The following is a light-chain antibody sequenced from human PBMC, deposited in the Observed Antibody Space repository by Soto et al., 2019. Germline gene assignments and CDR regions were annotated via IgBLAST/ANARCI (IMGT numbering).Light chain of an antibody. CDR2: DVS. V-gene: IGLV2-14*01. J-gene: IGLJ1*01. Sequence: QSALTQPASVSGSPGQSITISCTGTNNDIGAYNYVSWYQQHPDKAPKVLISDVSSRPSGVSNRFSGSKSGNTASLTISGLQAEDEADYYCSSYTGSSTLYGFGTGTKVTV. CDR3: SSYTGSSTLYG. CDR1: NNDIGAYNY.